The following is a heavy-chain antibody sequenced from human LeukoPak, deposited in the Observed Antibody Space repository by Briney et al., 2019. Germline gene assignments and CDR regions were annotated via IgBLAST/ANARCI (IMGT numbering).Heavy chain of an antibody. CDR3: AREGVYFDY. CDR1: GGSISSYY. Sequence: SETLSLTCTVSGGSISSYYWNWIRQPPGKGLEWIGYIYYSGDTNYNPSLKSRVTISKDTSKNQFSLKLSSVTAADTAVYYCAREGVYFDYWGQGTLVTVSS. CDR2: IYYSGDT. V-gene: IGHV4-59*12. J-gene: IGHJ4*02. D-gene: IGHD3-16*01.